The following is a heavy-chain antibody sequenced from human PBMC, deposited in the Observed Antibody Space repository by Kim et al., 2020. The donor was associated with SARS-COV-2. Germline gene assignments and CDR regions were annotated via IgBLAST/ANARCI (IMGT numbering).Heavy chain of an antibody. CDR3: ARGPRGIVLVPTSMNS. Sequence: GGSLRLSCAASGFTLSTYWMCWVRQAPGKGLEWVANIKQDGSEKYYVDSVEGRFTISRDNAKNSLYLQMNSLRAEDTAVYYCARGPRGIVLVPTSMNSWGQGTLVTVSS. CDR1: GFTLSTYW. CDR2: IKQDGSEK. V-gene: IGHV3-7*04. J-gene: IGHJ4*02. D-gene: IGHD2-2*01.